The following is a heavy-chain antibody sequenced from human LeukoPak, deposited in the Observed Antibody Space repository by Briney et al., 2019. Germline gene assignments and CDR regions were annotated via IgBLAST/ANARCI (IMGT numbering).Heavy chain of an antibody. CDR2: TYYRSKWNN. J-gene: IGHJ4*02. CDR1: GGSVSGNCAVA. CDR3: ARGRNSGFDY. D-gene: IGHD2/OR15-2a*01. Sequence: SQTLSLTCPISGGSVSGNCAVALNWLTHSPSRGLECLGRTYYRSKWNNDYAVSVKSRITINPDTSKNQFFLHLNAVTPEDTAGDYCARGRNSGFDYWGQGTLVTVSS. V-gene: IGHV6-1*01.